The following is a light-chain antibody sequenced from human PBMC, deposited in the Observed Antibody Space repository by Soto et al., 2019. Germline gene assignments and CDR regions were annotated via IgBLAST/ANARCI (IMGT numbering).Light chain of an antibody. CDR2: DAS. V-gene: IGKV3-11*01. J-gene: IGKJ1*01. CDR1: QSVGSS. Sequence: EILLTQSPATLSLSPGERANLSCRASQSVGSSLAWYQQKPGQAPRLLIYDASNRATGIPGRFSGSGSGTDFTLTISNLEPEDFAVYYCQQRSSWPWTFGQGAKVEIK. CDR3: QQRSSWPWT.